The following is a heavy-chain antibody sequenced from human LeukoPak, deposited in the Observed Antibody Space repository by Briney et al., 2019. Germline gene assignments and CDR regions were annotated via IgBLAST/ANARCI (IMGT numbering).Heavy chain of an antibody. CDR1: GDTFSSYA. CDR2: IIPVFGTG. D-gene: IGHD2-2*03. J-gene: IGHJ6*02. CDR3: ARAMDAVVVPAAINGMDV. Sequence: GASVKVSCKASGDTFSSYAISWVRQAPGQGLEWMGGIIPVFGTGNYAQKFQGRGTLTADESTSTAYMELSSLRSEDTAVYYCARAMDAVVVPAAINGMDVWGQGTTVTVSS. V-gene: IGHV1-69*13.